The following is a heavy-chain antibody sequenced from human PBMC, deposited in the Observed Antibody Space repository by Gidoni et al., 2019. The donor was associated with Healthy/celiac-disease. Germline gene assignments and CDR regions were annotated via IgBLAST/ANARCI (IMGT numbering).Heavy chain of an antibody. CDR3: ARETPTHTFDP. CDR2: ISSSGSTI. J-gene: IGHJ5*02. V-gene: IGHV3-48*03. CDR1: GFTFSSYE. Sequence: EVQLVESGGGLVQPGGSLRLSGAAAGFTFSSYEMNWVRQAPGKGREWVSYISSSGSTIYYADSVKGRFTISRDNAKNSLFLQMNSLRAEDTAVYYCARETPTHTFDPWGQGTLVTVSS.